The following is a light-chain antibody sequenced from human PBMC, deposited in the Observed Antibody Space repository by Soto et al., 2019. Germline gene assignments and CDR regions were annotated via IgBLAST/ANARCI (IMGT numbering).Light chain of an antibody. CDR1: SSNIGAGYD. V-gene: IGLV1-40*01. CDR2: GNS. J-gene: IGLJ3*02. Sequence: QSVLTQPPSVSXXPGQRVTISCTGSSSNIGAGYDVHWYQQLPGTAPKLLIYGNSNRPSGVPDRFSGSKSGTSASLAITGLQAEDEADYYCQSYDSSLSGWVFGGGTKVTV. CDR3: QSYDSSLSGWV.